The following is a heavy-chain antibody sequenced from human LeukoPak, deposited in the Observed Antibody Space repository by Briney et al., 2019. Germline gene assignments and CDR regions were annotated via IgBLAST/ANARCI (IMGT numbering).Heavy chain of an antibody. CDR1: GFTFSEYY. V-gene: IGHV3-11*01. CDR2: ISSSGRLM. D-gene: IGHD1-20*01. Sequence: GSLRLSCAASGFTFSEYYINWIRQAPGKGLEWVSHISSSGRLMQYADSVRGRFTITRDNAQNFMSLQMNNLKPEDTAVYYCARDTNNGLDVWGRGTTVTVS. J-gene: IGHJ6*02. CDR3: ARDTNNGLDV.